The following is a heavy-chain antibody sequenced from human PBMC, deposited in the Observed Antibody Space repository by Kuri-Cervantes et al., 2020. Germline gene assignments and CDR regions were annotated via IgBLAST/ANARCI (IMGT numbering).Heavy chain of an antibody. V-gene: IGHV3-30-3*01. CDR2: ISYDGSNK. D-gene: IGHD1-26*01. CDR3: ARGVGATISNYFDY. CDR1: GFTFSSYA. J-gene: IGHJ4*02. Sequence: SLKISCAASGFTFSSYAMHWVRQAPGKGLEWVAVISYDGSNKYYADSVKGRFTISRDNSKNTLYLQMNSLRAEDTAVYYCARGVGATISNYFDYWGQGTLVTVSS.